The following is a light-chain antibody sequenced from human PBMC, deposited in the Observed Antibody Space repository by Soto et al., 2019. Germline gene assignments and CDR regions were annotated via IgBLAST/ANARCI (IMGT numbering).Light chain of an antibody. V-gene: IGLV3-1*01. Sequence: SYELTQPPSVSVSPGQTASITCSGDKLGDKYAYWYQQKPGQSPILVIYQDTKRPSGIPDRFSGSNSGNTATLTVSGTQAMDEADYYCQAWDSNTDVVFGGGTKVTVL. CDR3: QAWDSNTDVV. CDR1: KLGDKY. J-gene: IGLJ2*01. CDR2: QDT.